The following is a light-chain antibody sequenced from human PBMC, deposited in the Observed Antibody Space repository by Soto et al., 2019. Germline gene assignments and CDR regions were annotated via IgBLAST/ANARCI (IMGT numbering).Light chain of an antibody. CDR1: QSLIHSDGSTY. CDR2: EVS. CDR3: MQGTHWPWT. J-gene: IGKJ1*01. Sequence: DVVMTQSPLSLPVTLGQPASISCTSRQSLIHSDGSTYLSWFQQRPGQSPRRLIYEVSDRDSGVPARFSGSGSGTDFTLKISRVEAEDVGVYYCMQGTHWPWTFGQGTEVEIK. V-gene: IGKV2-30*02.